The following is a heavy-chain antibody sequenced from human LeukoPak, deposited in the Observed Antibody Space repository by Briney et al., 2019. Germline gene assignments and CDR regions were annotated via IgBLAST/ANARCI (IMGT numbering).Heavy chain of an antibody. Sequence: GASVKVSCKASGYTFTSYGISWVRQAPGQGLEWMGWISAYNGNTNYAQKLQGRVTMTTDTSTSTAYMELRSLRSDDTAVYYCARVRATYYDYVWGSYRSFPFDYWGQGTLVTVSS. CDR2: ISAYNGNT. CDR1: GYTFTSYG. D-gene: IGHD3-16*02. CDR3: ARVRATYYDYVWGSYRSFPFDY. V-gene: IGHV1-18*01. J-gene: IGHJ4*02.